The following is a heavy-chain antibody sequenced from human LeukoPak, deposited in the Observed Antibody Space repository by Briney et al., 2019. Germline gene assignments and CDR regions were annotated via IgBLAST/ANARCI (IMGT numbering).Heavy chain of an antibody. Sequence: ASVTVSCTASGYTFTGYYMHWVRQAPGQGLEWMGRINPNSGGTNYAQKFQGRVTMTRDTSISTAYMELSRLRSDDTAVYYCARVVGYCSSTSCPDYYGMDVWGQGTTVTVSS. V-gene: IGHV1-2*06. CDR1: GYTFTGYY. D-gene: IGHD2-2*01. CDR2: INPNSGGT. J-gene: IGHJ6*02. CDR3: ARVVGYCSSTSCPDYYGMDV.